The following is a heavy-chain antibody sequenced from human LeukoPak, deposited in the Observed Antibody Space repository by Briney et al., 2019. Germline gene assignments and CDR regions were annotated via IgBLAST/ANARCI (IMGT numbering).Heavy chain of an antibody. J-gene: IGHJ4*02. CDR2: ISSSSSYI. CDR1: GFTFSNYA. CDR3: ARDGSGTGFDY. D-gene: IGHD3-10*01. V-gene: IGHV3-21*01. Sequence: GGSLRLSCAASGFTFSNYAMNWVRQAPGKGLEWVSSISSSSSYIYYADSVKGRFTISRDNAKNSLYLQMNSLRAEDTAVYYCARDGSGTGFDYWGQGTLVTVSS.